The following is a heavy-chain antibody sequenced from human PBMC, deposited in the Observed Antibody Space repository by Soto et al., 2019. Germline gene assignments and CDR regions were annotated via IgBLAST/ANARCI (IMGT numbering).Heavy chain of an antibody. CDR3: VDMRGQCLARN. D-gene: IGHD6-19*01. CDR1: GGSISTSDYY. CDR2: INYSGTS. J-gene: IGHJ4*02. V-gene: IGHV4-39*01. Sequence: QLQLQESGPGLVKPSETLSLTCTVSGGSISTSDYYWGWIRQPPGKGLEWLGNINYSGTSYHYPSPESXXTXSVXTSKTQFSRKLSTVTAADTAIYYCVDMRGQCLARNCGQGTLVTVSS.